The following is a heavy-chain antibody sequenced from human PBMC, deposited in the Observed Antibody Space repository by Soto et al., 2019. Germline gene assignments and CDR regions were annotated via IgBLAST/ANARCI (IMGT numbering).Heavy chain of an antibody. CDR1: GYTFTSYG. Sequence: GASVKVSCKTSGYTFTSYGISWVRQAPGQGLEWMGWISAYNGNTNYAQKLQGRVTMTTDTSTSTAYMELRSLRSDDTAVYYCARVRDYYDSSGYYTDSAFDIWGQGTMVTVSS. D-gene: IGHD3-22*01. J-gene: IGHJ3*02. V-gene: IGHV1-18*01. CDR2: ISAYNGNT. CDR3: ARVRDYYDSSGYYTDSAFDI.